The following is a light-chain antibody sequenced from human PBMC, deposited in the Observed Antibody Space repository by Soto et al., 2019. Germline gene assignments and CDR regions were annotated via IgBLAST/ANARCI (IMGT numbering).Light chain of an antibody. V-gene: IGLV2-14*01. Sequence: QSALTQPASVSGSPGQSITISCTGTSSDIGAYNYVSWYQQHPGKAPKLMIYEVTNRPSGVSNRFSGSKSGNTASLTISGFQAEDEADYYCSSKSSSTLLFGGGTKLTVL. CDR1: SSDIGAYNY. CDR2: EVT. J-gene: IGLJ2*01. CDR3: SSKSSSTLL.